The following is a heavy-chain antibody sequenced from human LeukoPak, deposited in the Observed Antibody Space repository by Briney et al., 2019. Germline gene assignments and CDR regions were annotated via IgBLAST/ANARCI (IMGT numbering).Heavy chain of an antibody. CDR2: VSSGSSTI. D-gene: IGHD1-26*01. J-gene: IGHJ4*02. CDR1: GFTFSDYY. CDR3: AKGTVLLLRSYLFDY. Sequence: GGSLRLSCAASGFTFSDYYMSWIRQAPGKALEWVSYVSSGSSTIYYADSVKGRFTISRDNSKNTLYLQMNSLRAEDTAVYYCAKGTVLLLRSYLFDYWGQGTLVTVSS. V-gene: IGHV3-11*01.